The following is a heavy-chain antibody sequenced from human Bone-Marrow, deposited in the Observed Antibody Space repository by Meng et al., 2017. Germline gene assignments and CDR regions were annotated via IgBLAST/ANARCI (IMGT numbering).Heavy chain of an antibody. CDR1: GVTSSSGW. J-gene: IGHJ6*02. D-gene: IGHD3-3*01. Sequence: GESLKFSCAASGVTSSSGWRSLVRPAPGKGLGWVANIQQDGSEKYYVDSVKGRFTISRDNAENSLYLLMNSLRADDTAVYYCARNALEGNYDFWSGSYYYYGMDVWGQGTTVTVSS. CDR2: IQQDGSEK. V-gene: IGHV3-7*01. CDR3: ARNALEGNYDFWSGSYYYYGMDV.